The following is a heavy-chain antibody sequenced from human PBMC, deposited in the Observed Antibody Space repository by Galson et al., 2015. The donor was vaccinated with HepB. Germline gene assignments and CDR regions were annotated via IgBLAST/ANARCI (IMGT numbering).Heavy chain of an antibody. V-gene: IGHV3-30-3*01. D-gene: IGHD3-10*01. Sequence: SLRLSCAASGFTFSNYAMHWVRQAPGKGLEWVAIISYDGSNKYYADSVKGRFTISGDNSQNTVYLQMNSLRAEDTAMYYCARGPYEFGGSIVPGFDYWGQGTLVTVSS. J-gene: IGHJ4*02. CDR1: GFTFSNYA. CDR3: ARGPYEFGGSIVPGFDY. CDR2: ISYDGSNK.